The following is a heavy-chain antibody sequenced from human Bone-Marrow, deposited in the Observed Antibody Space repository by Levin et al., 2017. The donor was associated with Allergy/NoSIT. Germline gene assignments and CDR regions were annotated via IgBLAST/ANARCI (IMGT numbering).Heavy chain of an antibody. CDR1: GFTFSSYA. CDR2: ISYDGSNK. CDR3: ARPQGVTNYYYYGMDV. D-gene: IGHD3-10*01. Sequence: GGSLRLSCAASGFTFSSYAMHWVRQAPGKGLEWVAVISYDGSNKYYADSVKGRFTISRDNSKNTLYLQMNSLRAEDTAVYYCARPQGVTNYYYYGMDVWGQGTTVTVSS. J-gene: IGHJ6*02. V-gene: IGHV3-30-3*01.